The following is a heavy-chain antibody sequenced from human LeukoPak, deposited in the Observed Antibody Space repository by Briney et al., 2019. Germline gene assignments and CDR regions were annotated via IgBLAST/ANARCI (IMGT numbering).Heavy chain of an antibody. D-gene: IGHD1-26*01. Sequence: GGSLRLSCAASGFTFSSYAMSWVRQAPGKGLEWVSTISDSGSSTYYADSVKGRFTISRDNSKDTLYLQQNSLRAEDTAVYYCAKPNHSGSYGPLYHFDYWGQGTLVTVSS. J-gene: IGHJ4*02. CDR1: GFTFSSYA. CDR2: ISDSGSST. CDR3: AKPNHSGSYGPLYHFDY. V-gene: IGHV3-23*01.